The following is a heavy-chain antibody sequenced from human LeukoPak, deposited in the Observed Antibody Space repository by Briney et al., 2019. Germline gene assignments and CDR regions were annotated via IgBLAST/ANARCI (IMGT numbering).Heavy chain of an antibody. D-gene: IGHD3-22*01. J-gene: IGHJ4*02. V-gene: IGHV1-69*04. CDR1: GGTFSSYA. Sequence: ASVKVSCKASGGTFSSYAISWVRQAPGQGLEWMGRIIPILGIANYAQKFQGRVTITADKSTSTAYMELSSLRSKDTAVYYCARDYYESLRPFDYWGQGTLVTVSS. CDR3: ARDYYESLRPFDY. CDR2: IIPILGIA.